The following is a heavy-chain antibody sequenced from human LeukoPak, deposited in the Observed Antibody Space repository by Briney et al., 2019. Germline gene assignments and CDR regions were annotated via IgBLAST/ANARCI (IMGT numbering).Heavy chain of an antibody. J-gene: IGHJ4*02. D-gene: IGHD3-3*01. V-gene: IGHV3-23*01. CDR1: GFTFSSYA. CDR2: ISGSGGST. Sequence: GGSLRLSCAASGFTFSSYAMSWVRQAPGKGLEWVSAISGSGGSTYYADSVKGRFTISRDNSKNTLYLQMNSLRAEDTAVYYCAKGKEASSDFWSGYYSFDYWGQGTLVTVSS. CDR3: AKGKEASSDFWSGYYSFDY.